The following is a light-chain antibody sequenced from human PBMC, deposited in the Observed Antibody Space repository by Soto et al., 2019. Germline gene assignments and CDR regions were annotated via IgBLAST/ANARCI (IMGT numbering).Light chain of an antibody. Sequence: QSALTQPASVSGSPGQSIAISCTGTSSDAGGYNYVSWYQQHAGKAPKLMVYDVSNRPSGVSNRFSGSKSGNTASLTISGLQAEDEADYYCSSYTSSSTYVFGTGTKLTVL. CDR2: DVS. CDR1: SSDAGGYNY. J-gene: IGLJ1*01. CDR3: SSYTSSSTYV. V-gene: IGLV2-14*01.